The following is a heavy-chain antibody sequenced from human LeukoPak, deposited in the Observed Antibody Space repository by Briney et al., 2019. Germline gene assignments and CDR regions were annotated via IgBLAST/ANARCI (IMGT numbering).Heavy chain of an antibody. CDR2: ISGTGNSI. D-gene: IGHD2/OR15-2a*01. J-gene: IGHJ4*02. CDR3: VKEPGNISAGY. V-gene: IGHV3-23*01. CDR1: GFTFNNYA. Sequence: PGGSVRLSCAASGFTFNNYAMIWVRQAPGKGLEWVSLISGTGNSIYYADSVKGRFTISRDNSKNTLFLQMNSLRAKDTAVYYCVKEPGNISAGYWGPGTLVTVSS.